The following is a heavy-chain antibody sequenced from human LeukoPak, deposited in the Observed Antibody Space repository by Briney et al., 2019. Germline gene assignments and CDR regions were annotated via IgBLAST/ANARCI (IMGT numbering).Heavy chain of an antibody. CDR3: AKLDWLDP. J-gene: IGHJ5*02. V-gene: IGHV3-74*03. CDR2: SEGDDSTT. Sequence: GGSLRLSCAASGFTIGRYWMHWVRQAPGKGLVWVLRSEGDDSTTTYADSVKGRFTVSRDTAKTTLYLQMNSLRVEDTAVYYCAKLDWLDPWGQGTLVTVSP. CDR1: GFTIGRYW.